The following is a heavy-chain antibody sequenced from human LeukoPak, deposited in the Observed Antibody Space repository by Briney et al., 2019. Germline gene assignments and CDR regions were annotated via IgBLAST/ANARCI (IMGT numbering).Heavy chain of an antibody. CDR1: GFTFSNFW. J-gene: IGHJ4*02. CDR3: AKDQRGYCGSTSCNLDF. CDR2: IKQDGSVK. V-gene: IGHV3-7*01. D-gene: IGHD2-2*01. Sequence: GGSLTLSCAASGFTFSNFWMSWVRQAPRKGLEWVANIKQDGSVKYYVNSVKGRFTISRDNAKNSLYLQMDSLRAEDTAVYYCAKDQRGYCGSTSCNLDFWGQGTLVTVSS.